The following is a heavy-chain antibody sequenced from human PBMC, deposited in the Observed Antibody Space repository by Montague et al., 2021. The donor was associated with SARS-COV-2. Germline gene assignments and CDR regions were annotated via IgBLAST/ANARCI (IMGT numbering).Heavy chain of an antibody. Sequence: CAISGDSVSSNTVAWNWFRQSPSRGLEWLGRTYYRSKWYNDYAGSMQSRVTINPDTSKNQFSLHVNSVTPEDTAGYYCARDSDYSIDYGGQGLLATVSS. J-gene: IGHJ4*02. CDR2: TYYRSKWYN. CDR3: ARDSDYSIDY. V-gene: IGHV6-1*01. D-gene: IGHD5-12*01. CDR1: GDSVSSNTVA.